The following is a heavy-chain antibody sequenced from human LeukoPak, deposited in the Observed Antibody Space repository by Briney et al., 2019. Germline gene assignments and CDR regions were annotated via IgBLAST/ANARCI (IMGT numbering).Heavy chain of an antibody. CDR2: IYPGNSDT. D-gene: IGHD1-26*01. J-gene: IGHJ4*02. CDR3: VRRSGSYGGFYFDY. V-gene: IGHV5-51*01. Sequence: GESLKISCKGSGYSFTNYWIGWVRQMPGKGLEWMAFIYPGNSDTRYSPSFRGQVTISADKSVISAYLQWSSLKASDTAMYYCVRRSGSYGGFYFDYWGQGNMVTVSS. CDR1: GYSFTNYW.